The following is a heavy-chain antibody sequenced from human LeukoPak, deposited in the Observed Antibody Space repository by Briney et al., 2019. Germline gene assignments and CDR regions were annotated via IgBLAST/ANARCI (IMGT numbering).Heavy chain of an antibody. J-gene: IGHJ4*02. CDR3: ARAIHLRFLEWSSLGY. D-gene: IGHD3-3*01. CDR2: ISAYNGNT. CDR1: GYSFTSYG. Sequence: GESLKISCKGSGYSFTSYGISWVRQAPGQGLEWMGWISAYNGNTNYAQKLQGRVTMTTDTSTSTAYMELRSLRSDDTAVYYCARAIHLRFLEWSSLGYWGQGTLVTVSS. V-gene: IGHV1-18*01.